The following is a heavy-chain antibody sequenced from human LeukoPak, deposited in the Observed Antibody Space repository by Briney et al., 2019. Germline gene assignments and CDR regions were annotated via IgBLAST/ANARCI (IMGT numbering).Heavy chain of an antibody. CDR2: IYHSGST. CDR3: ARGVAAAVTRFDY. CDR1: GYSISSGYY. V-gene: IGHV4-38-2*02. J-gene: IGHJ4*02. D-gene: IGHD6-13*01. Sequence: PSETLSLTCTGSGYSISSGYYWGWIRQPPGKGLEWIGSIYHSGSTYYNPSLKSRVAISVDTSKNQFSLKLSSVTAADTAVYYCARGVAAAVTRFDYWGQGTLVTVSS.